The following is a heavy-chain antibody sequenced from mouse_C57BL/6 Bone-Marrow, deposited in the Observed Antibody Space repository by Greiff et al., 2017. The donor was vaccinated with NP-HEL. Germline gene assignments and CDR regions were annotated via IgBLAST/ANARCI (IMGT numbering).Heavy chain of an antibody. CDR1: GYSITSGYY. V-gene: IGHV3-6*01. CDR2: ISYDGSN. J-gene: IGHJ4*01. Sequence: EVKLMESGPGLVKPSQSLSLTCSVTGYSITSGYYWNWIRQFPGNKLEWMGYISYDGSNNYNPSLKNRISITRDTSKNQFFLKLNSVTTEDTATYYCARDAYYYGSSPYYAMDYWGQGTSVTVSS. D-gene: IGHD1-1*01. CDR3: ARDAYYYGSSPYYAMDY.